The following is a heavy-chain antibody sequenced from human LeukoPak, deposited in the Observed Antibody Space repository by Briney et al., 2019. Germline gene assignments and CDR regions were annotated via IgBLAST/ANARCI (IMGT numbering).Heavy chain of an antibody. D-gene: IGHD3-10*01. J-gene: IGHJ5*02. CDR3: VRGIWYYYGSGSYYTPNWFDP. Sequence: SETLSLTCAVSGGSISSGGYSWSWIRQPPGKGLEWIGYIYHSGSTYYNPSLKSRVTISVDRSKNQFSLKLSSVTAADTAVYYCVRGIWYYYGSGSYYTPNWFDPWGQGTLVTVSS. CDR1: GGSISSGGYS. V-gene: IGHV4-30-2*01. CDR2: IYHSGST.